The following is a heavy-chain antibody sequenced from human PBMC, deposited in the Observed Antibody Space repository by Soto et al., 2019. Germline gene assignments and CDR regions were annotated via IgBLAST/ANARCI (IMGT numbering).Heavy chain of an antibody. J-gene: IGHJ6*03. Sequence: EVQLVESGGALVQPGRSLRLSCAASGFTFDDYAMHWVRQVPGKGLEWVSGISWNGRSKAYAGSVEGRFTISRDSASNSLSLQMDSLRAEDTALYYCAKDGVSLAYFYYMDVWGKGTTVTVSS. CDR3: AKDGVSLAYFYYMDV. D-gene: IGHD2-21*01. V-gene: IGHV3-9*01. CDR2: ISWNGRSK. CDR1: GFTFDDYA.